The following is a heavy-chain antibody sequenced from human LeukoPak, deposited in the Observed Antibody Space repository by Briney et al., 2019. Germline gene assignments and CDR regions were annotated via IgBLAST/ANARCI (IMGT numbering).Heavy chain of an antibody. CDR1: GFTFSSYG. CDR3: AKDKSFRRIVGATMGFDY. V-gene: IGHV3-23*01. D-gene: IGHD1-26*01. J-gene: IGHJ4*02. CDR2: ISGSGGGT. Sequence: GGTLRLSCAASGFTFSSYGMSWVRQAPGKGLEWVSSISGSGGGTYYADSVKGRFTISRDNSKNTLYLQMNSLRAEDTAVYYCAKDKSFRRIVGATMGFDYWGQGTLVTVSS.